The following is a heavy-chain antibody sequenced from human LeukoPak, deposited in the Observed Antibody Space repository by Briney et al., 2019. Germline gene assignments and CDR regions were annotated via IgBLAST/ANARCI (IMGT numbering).Heavy chain of an antibody. CDR1: GFTFSSYA. V-gene: IGHV3-30-3*01. Sequence: GGSLRLSCAASGFTFSSYAMHWVRQAPGKGLEWVAVISYDGSNKYYADSVKGRFTISRDNSKNTLYLQMNSLRAEDTAVYYCASLVVVVTANDAFDIWGQGTMVTVSS. J-gene: IGHJ3*02. D-gene: IGHD2-21*02. CDR2: ISYDGSNK. CDR3: ASLVVVVTANDAFDI.